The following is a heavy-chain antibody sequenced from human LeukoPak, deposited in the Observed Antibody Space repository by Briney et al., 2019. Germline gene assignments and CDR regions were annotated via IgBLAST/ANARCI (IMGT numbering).Heavy chain of an antibody. CDR3: ASNPYYDIRGCFDL. J-gene: IGHJ2*01. CDR1: GGSISSSSYY. Sequence: SETLSLTCTVSGGSISSSSYYWGWIRQPPGKGLEWIGSIYYSGSTYYNPSLKSRVTISVDTSKNQFSLKLSSVTAADTAVYYCASNPYYDIRGCFDLWGRGTLVTVSS. D-gene: IGHD3-9*01. CDR2: IYYSGST. V-gene: IGHV4-39*07.